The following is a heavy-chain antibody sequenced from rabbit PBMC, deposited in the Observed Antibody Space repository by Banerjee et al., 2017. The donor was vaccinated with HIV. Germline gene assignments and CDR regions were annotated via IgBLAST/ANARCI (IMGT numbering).Heavy chain of an antibody. D-gene: IGHD8-1*01. Sequence: QERLVESGGGLVQPEGSLTLTCTASGFSFSSTYWICWVRQAPGKGLEWIACISAGSSGTTYYASWPKGRFTISKASSTTVTLQMTSLTAADTATYFCARDSGSSFSTYGMDLWGQGTLVTVS. CDR2: ISAGSSGTT. J-gene: IGHJ6*01. CDR3: ARDSGSSFSTYGMDL. V-gene: IGHV1S45*01. CDR1: GFSFSSTYW.